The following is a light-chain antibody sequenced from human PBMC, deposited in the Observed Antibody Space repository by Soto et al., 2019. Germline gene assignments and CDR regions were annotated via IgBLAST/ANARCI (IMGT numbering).Light chain of an antibody. CDR3: QQYDIFSVT. Sequence: IQKSQSPSTRAACMGARVAITCRASQSIRNWLTAYQQKPGKGPKILIYRASSLESGVPSRFSGSGSGTEFRLTISTMQPDDFATYYCQQYDIFSVTFGQ. J-gene: IGKJ5*01. V-gene: IGKV1-5*03. CDR2: RAS. CDR1: QSIRNW.